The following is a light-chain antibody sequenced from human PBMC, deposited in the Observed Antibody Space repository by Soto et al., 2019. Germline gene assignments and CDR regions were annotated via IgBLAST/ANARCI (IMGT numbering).Light chain of an antibody. CDR3: QHYNNWPT. CDR1: QSVSSN. Sequence: EVVLTQSPDTLSVSPGERATLSCRASQSVSSNLAWYQQKPGHAPRLLIYGASTRATGIPARFSGSGSGTEFTLTISSLQSEAFAVYYCQHYNNWPTFGQGTKVEIK. CDR2: GAS. J-gene: IGKJ1*01. V-gene: IGKV3-15*01.